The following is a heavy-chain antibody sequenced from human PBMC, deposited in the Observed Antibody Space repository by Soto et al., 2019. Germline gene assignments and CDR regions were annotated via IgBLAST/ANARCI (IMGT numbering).Heavy chain of an antibody. CDR2: ISYDGSNK. J-gene: IGHJ4*02. CDR1: GFNFSNYG. CDR3: AKGKTYYDFWSGYFDY. Sequence: GGSLRLSCAASGFNFSNYGMHWVRQAPGKGLEWVAVISYDGSNKYYADSVKGRFTMSRDNSKNTLYLQMDSLRADDTSVYYCAKGKTYYDFWSGYFDYWGPGTLVTVSS. V-gene: IGHV3-30*18. D-gene: IGHD3-3*01.